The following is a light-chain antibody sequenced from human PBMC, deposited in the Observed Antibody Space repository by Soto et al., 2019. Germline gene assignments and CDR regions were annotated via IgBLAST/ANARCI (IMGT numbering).Light chain of an antibody. V-gene: IGKV1-9*01. CDR1: QGIANF. J-gene: IGKJ3*01. Sequence: IQLTQSPSSLSASVGDRVTISCRASQGIANFLAWYQQKPGKAPKLLIYAASTLQSGDPSRFSGSGSGTDFTLTISSLQPEDFVTYYCQQLNSFPIPFGPGTKVDIK. CDR3: QQLNSFPIP. CDR2: AAS.